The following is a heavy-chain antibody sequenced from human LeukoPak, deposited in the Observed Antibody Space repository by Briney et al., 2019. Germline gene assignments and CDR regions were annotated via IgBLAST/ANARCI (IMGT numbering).Heavy chain of an antibody. CDR3: ARAQVYYGSFDY. Sequence: ASVKVSCEASGYTFTSYGISWVRQAPGQGLEWMGWISAYNGNTNYAQKLQGRVTMTTDTSTSTAYMELRSLRSDDTAVYYCARAQVYYGSFDYWGQGTLVTVSS. J-gene: IGHJ4*02. CDR1: GYTFTSYG. V-gene: IGHV1-18*01. D-gene: IGHD3-22*01. CDR2: ISAYNGNT.